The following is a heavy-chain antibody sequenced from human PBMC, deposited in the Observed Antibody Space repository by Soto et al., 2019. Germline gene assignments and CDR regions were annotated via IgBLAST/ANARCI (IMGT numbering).Heavy chain of an antibody. CDR2: IYYSGST. D-gene: IGHD6-13*01. V-gene: IGHV4-59*08. J-gene: IGHJ4*02. CDR1: GGSISSYY. Sequence: SETLSLTCTVSGGSISSYYWSWIRQPPGKGLEWIGYIYYSGSTNYNPSLKSRVTISVDTSKNQFSLKLSSVTAADTAVYYCARQGGYGSAWWHWGQGTLVTVS. CDR3: ARQGGYGSAWWH.